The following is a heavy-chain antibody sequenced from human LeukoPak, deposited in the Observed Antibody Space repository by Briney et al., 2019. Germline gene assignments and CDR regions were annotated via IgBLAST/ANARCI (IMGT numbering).Heavy chain of an antibody. CDR1: GYTFTSYA. CDR3: ARDVLLWFGDLGGWFDP. J-gene: IGHJ5*02. Sequence: ASVKVSCKASGYTFTSYAMNWVRQAPGQGLEWRGWINTNTGNPTYAQGFTGRFVFSLDTSVSTAYLQISSLKDEDTAVYYCARDVLLWFGDLGGWFDPWGQGTLVTVSS. V-gene: IGHV7-4-1*02. CDR2: INTNTGNP. D-gene: IGHD3-10*01.